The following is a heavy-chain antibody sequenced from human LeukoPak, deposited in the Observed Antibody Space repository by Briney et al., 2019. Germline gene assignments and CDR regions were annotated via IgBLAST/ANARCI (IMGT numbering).Heavy chain of an antibody. V-gene: IGHV3-7*01. CDR2: IKQDGSEK. CDR1: GFTFSSYW. CDR3: ARDVSSPSSWWFDP. J-gene: IGHJ5*02. Sequence: GGSLRLSCAASGFTFSSYWMSWVRQAPGKGLEWVANIKQDGSEKYYVDSVKGRFTISRDNAKNSLYLQMNSLRAEDTAVYYCARDVSSPSSWWFDPWGQGTLVIVSS. D-gene: IGHD2-2*01.